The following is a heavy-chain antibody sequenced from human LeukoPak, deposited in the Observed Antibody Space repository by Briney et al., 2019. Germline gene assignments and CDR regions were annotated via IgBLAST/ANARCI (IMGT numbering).Heavy chain of an antibody. V-gene: IGHV4-59*12. D-gene: IGHD3-9*01. CDR3: ASRKKDYDILTGYYYYFDY. CDR2: IYYSGST. J-gene: IGHJ4*02. Sequence: PSETLSLTCTVSGGSISSYYWSWIRQPPGKGLEWIGYIYYSGSTYYNPSLKSRVTISVDTSKNQFSLKLSSVTAADTAVYYCASRKKDYDILTGYYYYFDYWGQGTLVTVSS. CDR1: GGSISSYY.